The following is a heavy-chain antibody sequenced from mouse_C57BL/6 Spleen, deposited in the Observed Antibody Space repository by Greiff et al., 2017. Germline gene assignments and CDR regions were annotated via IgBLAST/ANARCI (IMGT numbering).Heavy chain of an antibody. J-gene: IGHJ2*01. CDR1: GYTFTSYW. V-gene: IGHV1-69*01. Sequence: QVQLQQPGAELVMPGASVKLSCKASGYTFTSYWMHWVKQRPGQGLEWIGEIDPSDSYTNYNQKFKGKSTLTVDKSSSTAYMQLSSLTSEDSAVYYCARGVTTHFDYWGQGTTLTVSS. CDR3: ARGVTTHFDY. D-gene: IGHD2-2*01. CDR2: IDPSDSYT.